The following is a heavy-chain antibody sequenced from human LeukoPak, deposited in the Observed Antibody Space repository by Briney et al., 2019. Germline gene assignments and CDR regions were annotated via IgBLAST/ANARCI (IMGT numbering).Heavy chain of an antibody. CDR2: LSSGGINK. CDR3: GRDHAGSGRAFDN. V-gene: IGHV3-30*03. J-gene: IGHJ4*02. CDR1: GFPFSNYG. D-gene: IGHD2-15*01. Sequence: PGQSLSLSCAVSGFPFSNYGVQWVRQPPGKGLEWVALLSSGGINKHYADSAKGRLIIHRHNSMNTLYLQMNSLRVEDTAVYYCGRDHAGSGRAFDNWGQGTLVTVSS.